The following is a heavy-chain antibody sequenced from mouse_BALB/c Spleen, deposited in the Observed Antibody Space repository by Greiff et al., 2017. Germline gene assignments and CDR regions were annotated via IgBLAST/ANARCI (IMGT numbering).Heavy chain of an antibody. D-gene: IGHD2-2*01. V-gene: IGHV5-15*02. J-gene: IGHJ4*01. Sequence: DVMLVESGGGLVQPGGSRKLSCAASGFTFSDYGMAWVRQAPGKGPEWVAFISNLAYSIYYADTVTGRFTISRENAKNTLYLEMSSLRSEDTAMYYCAREGLPAMDYWGQGTSVTVSS. CDR1: GFTFSDYG. CDR3: AREGLPAMDY. CDR2: ISNLAYSI.